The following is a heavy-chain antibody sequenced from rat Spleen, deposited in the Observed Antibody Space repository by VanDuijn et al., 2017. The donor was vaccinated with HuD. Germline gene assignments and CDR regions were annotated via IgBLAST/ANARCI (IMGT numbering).Heavy chain of an antibody. Sequence: QVQLKESGPGLVQPSQTLSLTCTVSGFSLITYHISWVRQPPGKSLVWMGTIWAGGGTSYSSAAQSRLSISRDTSKNQVVLKMNSLQPEDTGTYYCARHLRVASGVMDAWGQGAPVTVSS. J-gene: IGHJ4*01. CDR1: GFSLITYH. CDR3: ARHLRVASGVMDA. V-gene: IGHV2-72*01. D-gene: IGHD1-11*01. CDR2: IWAGGGT.